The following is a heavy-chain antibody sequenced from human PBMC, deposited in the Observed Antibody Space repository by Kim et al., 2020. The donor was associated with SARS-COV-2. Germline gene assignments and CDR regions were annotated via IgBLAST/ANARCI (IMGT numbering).Heavy chain of an antibody. Sequence: ADSVKGRFTIARDNSKNTLYLQMNSLRAEDTAVYYCAKAQAAAGPVFVDYWGQGTLVTVSS. CDR3: AKAQAAAGPVFVDY. V-gene: IGHV3-23*01. D-gene: IGHD6-13*01. J-gene: IGHJ4*02.